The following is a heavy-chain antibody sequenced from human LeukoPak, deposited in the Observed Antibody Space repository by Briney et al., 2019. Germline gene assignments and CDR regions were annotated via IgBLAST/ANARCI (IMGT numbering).Heavy chain of an antibody. V-gene: IGHV3-23*01. CDR3: AKDVSETYDSWRSYRSDF. CDR1: GFTFSSYA. CDR2: ITGSSGRT. J-gene: IGHJ4*02. Sequence: GGSLRLSCEASGFTFSSYAMSWVRQAPGKGLEWVSSITGSSGRTYYADSVKGRFTISRDNSRNTLYVQLNSLRVEDTATYYCAKDVSETYDSWRSYRSDFWGQGTLVTVSS. D-gene: IGHD3-16*02.